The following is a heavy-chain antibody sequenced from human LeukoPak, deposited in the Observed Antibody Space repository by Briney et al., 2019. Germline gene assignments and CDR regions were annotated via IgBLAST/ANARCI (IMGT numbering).Heavy chain of an antibody. D-gene: IGHD6-19*01. CDR2: ISAYNGNT. CDR1: GYTFTSYG. J-gene: IGHJ4*02. Sequence: ASVNVSCKASGYTFTSYGMSWVRQAPGQGLEWMGWISAYNGNTNYAKTQQASVTITPDTRTSTAYMELRSLRSDDTAVYYCAREKGSGWPPFDWWGEGTLVTVSS. CDR3: AREKGSGWPPFDW. V-gene: IGHV1-18*01.